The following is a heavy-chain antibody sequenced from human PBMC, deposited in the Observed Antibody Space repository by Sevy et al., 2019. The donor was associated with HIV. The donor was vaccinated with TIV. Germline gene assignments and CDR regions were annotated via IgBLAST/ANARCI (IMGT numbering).Heavy chain of an antibody. CDR3: ASRPGIAVAGTGGYFDY. CDR2: INHSGST. J-gene: IGHJ4*02. V-gene: IGHV4-34*01. CDR1: GGSFSGYY. Sequence: SETLSLTCAVYGGSFSGYYWSWIRQPPGKGLEWIGEINHSGSTNYNPSLKSRVTISVDTSKNQFSLKLSSVTAADTAVYYCASRPGIAVAGTGGYFDYWGLGTLVTVSS. D-gene: IGHD6-19*01.